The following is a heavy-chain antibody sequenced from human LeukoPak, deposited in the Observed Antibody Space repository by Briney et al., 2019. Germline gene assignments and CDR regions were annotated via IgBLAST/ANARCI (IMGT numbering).Heavy chain of an antibody. V-gene: IGHV3-30-3*01. CDR2: ISYDGSNE. J-gene: IGHJ5*02. Sequence: GRSLRLSCAVSGFTFSSYAMHWVRQAPGKGLEWVAVISYDGSNEYYADSVKGRFTISRDNSKNTLYLQMNSLRAEDTAVYYCARDLPWFDPWGQGTLVTVSS. CDR1: GFTFSSYA. CDR3: ARDLPWFDP.